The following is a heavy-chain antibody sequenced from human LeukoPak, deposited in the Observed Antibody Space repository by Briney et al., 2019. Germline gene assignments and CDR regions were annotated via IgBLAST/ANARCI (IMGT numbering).Heavy chain of an antibody. CDR2: IIPIFGTA. CDR3: ARDGGLERIAGDY. CDR1: GGTFSSYA. Sequence: SVKVSCKASGGTFSSYAISWVRRAPGQGLEWMGGIIPIFGTANYAQKFQGRVTITADESTSTAYMELSSLRSEDTAVYYCARDGGLERIAGDYWGQGTLVAVSS. V-gene: IGHV1-69*01. J-gene: IGHJ4*02. D-gene: IGHD6-13*01.